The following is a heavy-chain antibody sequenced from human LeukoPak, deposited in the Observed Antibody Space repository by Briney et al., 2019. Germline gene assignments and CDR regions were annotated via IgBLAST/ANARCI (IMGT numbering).Heavy chain of an antibody. CDR2: IYPNSGGT. D-gene: IGHD3-10*01. Sequence: ASVKVSCKASGYTFTGYYMHWVRQAPGQGLEWMGWIYPNSGGTNYAQKFQGRVTMTRDTSISTAYMELSRLRSDDTAVYYCARGTYGSGSYPDQPLDYWGQGTLVTVSS. J-gene: IGHJ4*02. V-gene: IGHV1-2*02. CDR3: ARGTYGSGSYPDQPLDY. CDR1: GYTFTGYY.